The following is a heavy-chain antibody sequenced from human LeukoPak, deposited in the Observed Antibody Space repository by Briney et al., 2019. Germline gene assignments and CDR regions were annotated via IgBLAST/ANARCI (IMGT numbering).Heavy chain of an antibody. CDR1: GGTFSSYA. J-gene: IGHJ4*02. D-gene: IGHD6-13*01. CDR2: IIPIFGTA. CDR3: ARDAAAAGTLLYYFDY. V-gene: IGHV1-69*05. Sequence: GASVKVSCKASGGTFSSYAISWVRQAPGQGLEWMGGIIPIFGTANYAQKFQGRVTITTDESTSTAYMELSSLRSEDTAVYYCARDAAAAGTLLYYFDYWGQGTLVTVSS.